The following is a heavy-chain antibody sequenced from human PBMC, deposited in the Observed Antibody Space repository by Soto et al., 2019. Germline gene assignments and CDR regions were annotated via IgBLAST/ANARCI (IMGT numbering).Heavy chain of an antibody. V-gene: IGHV2-5*02. CDR1: GFSLSTSGVG. CDR2: LYWDDDK. J-gene: IGHJ5*02. CDR3: AHSVGIAAAGIVYGNWFDP. D-gene: IGHD6-13*01. Sequence: SGPTLVNPTHPLTLTCTFSGFSLSTSGVGVGWIRQPPGKALEWLALLYWDDDKRYSPSLKSRLTITKVTSKNQVVLTMPNMDPVDTTTYYCAHSVGIAAAGIVYGNWFDPWGQGTLVTVSS.